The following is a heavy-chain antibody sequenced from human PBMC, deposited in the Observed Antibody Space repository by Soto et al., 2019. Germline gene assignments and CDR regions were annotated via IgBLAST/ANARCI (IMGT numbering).Heavy chain of an antibody. Sequence: GSLRLSCAASEFTFSSYWMHWVRQASGKGLVWVSRISFDGSATTYADSVKGRFTISRDNAKNTLYLQMNSLRAEDTAVYYCARGGAHTAMANEYWGQGALVTVSS. J-gene: IGHJ4*02. D-gene: IGHD5-18*01. V-gene: IGHV3-74*01. CDR2: ISFDGSAT. CDR3: ARGGAHTAMANEY. CDR1: EFTFSSYW.